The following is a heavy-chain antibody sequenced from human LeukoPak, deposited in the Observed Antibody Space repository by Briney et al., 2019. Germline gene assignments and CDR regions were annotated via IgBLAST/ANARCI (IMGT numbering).Heavy chain of an antibody. J-gene: IGHJ5*02. D-gene: IGHD3-22*01. Sequence: SETVSLTCTVSGGSISSYYWSWIRQPPGKGLEWIGYIYYSGSTNYNPSLKSRVTISVDTSKNQFSLKLSSVTAADTAVYYCARVVSNYYDSSGYLNWFDPWGQGTLVTVSS. CDR1: GGSISSYY. V-gene: IGHV4-59*01. CDR3: ARVVSNYYDSSGYLNWFDP. CDR2: IYYSGST.